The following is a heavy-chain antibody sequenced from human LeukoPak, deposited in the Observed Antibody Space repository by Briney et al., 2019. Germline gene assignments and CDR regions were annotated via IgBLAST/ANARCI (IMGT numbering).Heavy chain of an antibody. J-gene: IGHJ3*02. D-gene: IGHD4-17*01. CDR3: ARDRQATTAYDAFDI. V-gene: IGHV4-59*01. CDR1: GDSISTNY. Sequence: SETLSLTCTVSGDSISTNYWTWIRQPPGKGLEWIGYIYDSGSNKDNPSLKSRAPISVDTSKNQFSLKLSSVTAADTAVYYCARDRQATTAYDAFDIWGQGTMVTVSS. CDR2: IYDSGSN.